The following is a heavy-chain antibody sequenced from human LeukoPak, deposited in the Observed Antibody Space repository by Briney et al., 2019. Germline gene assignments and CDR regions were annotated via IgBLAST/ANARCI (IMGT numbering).Heavy chain of an antibody. CDR2: ISTSSIYI. J-gene: IGHJ3*02. CDR1: GFTVSSNE. D-gene: IGHD5-24*01. Sequence: GGSLRLSCAASGFTVSSNEMSWVRQAPGKGLEWVSSISTSSIYIYYADSLKGRFTISRDNAKNSLYLQMNSLRAEDTAVYYCARGRDGYNLVDAFDIWGQGTMVTVSS. CDR3: ARGRDGYNLVDAFDI. V-gene: IGHV3-21*01.